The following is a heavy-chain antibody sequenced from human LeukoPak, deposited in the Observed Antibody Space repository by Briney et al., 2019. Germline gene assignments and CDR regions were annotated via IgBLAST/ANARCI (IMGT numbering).Heavy chain of an antibody. Sequence: GGSLRLSCAASGFTFSSYAMHWVRQAPGKGLEWVALISYDGSNIYYADSVKGRFTISRDNAKNSLYLQMNSLRAEDTAVYYCARSTGLGAFDYWGQGTLVTVSS. V-gene: IGHV3-30*04. J-gene: IGHJ4*02. CDR3: ARSTGLGAFDY. CDR2: ISYDGSNI. CDR1: GFTFSSYA. D-gene: IGHD1-26*01.